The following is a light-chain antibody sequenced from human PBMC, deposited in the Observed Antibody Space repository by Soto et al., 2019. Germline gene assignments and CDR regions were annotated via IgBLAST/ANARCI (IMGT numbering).Light chain of an antibody. Sequence: DIQMAQSPSSLSASVGERVTITCRASQSINSYLNWYQQKPGKAPKLLIYAASSLQSGVPSRFSGSGSGTGFTLSINSLQPEDFATYYCQHSYSTPLTFGGGTKVEI. CDR3: QHSYSTPLT. J-gene: IGKJ4*01. V-gene: IGKV1-39*01. CDR1: QSINSY. CDR2: AAS.